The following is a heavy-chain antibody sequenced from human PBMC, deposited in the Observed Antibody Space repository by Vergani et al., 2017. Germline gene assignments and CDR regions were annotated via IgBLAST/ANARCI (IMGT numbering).Heavy chain of an antibody. CDR1: GGSISSGSYY. Sequence: QVQLHESGPGLVKPSQTLSLTCTVSGGSISSGSYYWSWIRQPAGKGLEWIGRIYTSGSTNYNPSLKSRVTISVDTSKNQFSLKLSSVTAADTAVYYCARGASYYYGSGNLDPWGQGTLVTVSS. J-gene: IGHJ5*02. CDR3: ARGASYYYGSGNLDP. CDR2: IYTSGST. D-gene: IGHD3-10*01. V-gene: IGHV4-61*02.